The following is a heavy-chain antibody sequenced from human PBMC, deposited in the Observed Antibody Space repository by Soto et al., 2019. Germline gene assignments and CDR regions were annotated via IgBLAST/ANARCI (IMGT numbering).Heavy chain of an antibody. CDR2: IKSQVDGETT. V-gene: IGHV3-15*01. CDR1: GSSLSESW. Sequence: EVQLVESGGGLVQPGESLRLSCAASGSSLSESWLSWVRQAPGKGLEWVARIKSQVDGETTDYAAPVKGRFVISRDDSKNTLYLQMYNLKTEDTAVYYCSTYDCIWWTYRYRWAYWRQGTMVTVSS. J-gene: IGHJ4*02. CDR3: STYDCIWWTYRYRWAY. D-gene: IGHD3-16*02.